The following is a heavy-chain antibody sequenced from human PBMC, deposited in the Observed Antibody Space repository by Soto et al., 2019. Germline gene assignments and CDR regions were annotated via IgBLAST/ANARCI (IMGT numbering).Heavy chain of an antibody. D-gene: IGHD3-3*01. CDR2: ISGSGGST. V-gene: IGHV3-23*01. CDR3: AKDGGRYYDFWSGSDY. CDR1: GFTFSSYA. Sequence: EVQLLESGGGLVQPGGSLRLSCAASGFTFSSYAMSWVRQAPGKGLEWVSAISGSGGSTYYADSVKGRFTISRDNSKNTLYLQMNSLRAEDTAVYYCAKDGGRYYDFWSGSDYWGQGTLVTVSS. J-gene: IGHJ4*02.